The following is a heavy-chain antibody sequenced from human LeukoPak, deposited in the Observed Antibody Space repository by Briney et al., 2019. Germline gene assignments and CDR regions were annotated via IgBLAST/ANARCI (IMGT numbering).Heavy chain of an antibody. CDR1: GGSISSGSYY. D-gene: IGHD3-3*01. V-gene: IGHV4-61*02. J-gene: IGHJ5*02. Sequence: SETLSLTCTVSGGSISSGSYYWSWIRQPAGKGLEWIGRIYTSGSTNYNPSLKSRVTISVDTSKNQFSLKLSSVTAADTAVYYCARGTSPYYDFWSGSSPPYLFDPWGQGTLVTVSS. CDR2: IYTSGST. CDR3: ARGTSPYYDFWSGSSPPYLFDP.